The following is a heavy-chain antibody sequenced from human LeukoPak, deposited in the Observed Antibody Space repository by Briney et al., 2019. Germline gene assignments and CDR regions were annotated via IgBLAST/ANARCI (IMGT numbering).Heavy chain of an antibody. CDR1: GYTFTGYY. Sequence: ASVKVFCKASGYTFTGYYMHWVRQAPGQGLEWMGRINPNSGGTNYAQKFQGRVTMTRDTSISTAYMELSRLRSDDTAVYYCARVLSSNRDDHVWGSSEGPYYFDYWGQGTLVTVSS. D-gene: IGHD3-16*01. J-gene: IGHJ4*02. V-gene: IGHV1-2*06. CDR3: ARVLSSNRDDHVWGSSEGPYYFDY. CDR2: INPNSGGT.